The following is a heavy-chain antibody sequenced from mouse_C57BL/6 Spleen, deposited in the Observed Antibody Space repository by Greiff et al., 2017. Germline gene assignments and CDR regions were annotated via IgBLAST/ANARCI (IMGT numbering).Heavy chain of an antibody. CDR1: GYAFSSSW. CDR2: LYPGDGDT. D-gene: IGHD2-2*01. V-gene: IGHV1-82*01. J-gene: IGHJ1*03. Sequence: VQLQQSGPELVKPGASVKISCKASGYAFSSSWMNWVKQRPGTGLEWIGRLYPGDGDTNYNGKFKGKATLTADKSSSTAYMQLSSLTSEDSAVYFCARFGYEWYFDVWGTGTTVTVSS. CDR3: ARFGYEWYFDV.